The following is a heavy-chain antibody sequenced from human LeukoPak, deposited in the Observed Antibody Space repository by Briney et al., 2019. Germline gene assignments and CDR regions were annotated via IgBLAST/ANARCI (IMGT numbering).Heavy chain of an antibody. D-gene: IGHD3-9*01. V-gene: IGHV1-3*01. CDR1: GYTFTSYA. Sequence: EASVKVSCKASGYTFTSYAMHWVRQAPGQRLEWMGWINAGNGNTKYSQKFQGRVTITRDTPASTVYLEMSSLRSEDTAVYFCARTRDVLRYFDWPRGGGFDPWGQGTLVTVSS. J-gene: IGHJ5*02. CDR3: ARTRDVLRYFDWPRGGGFDP. CDR2: INAGNGNT.